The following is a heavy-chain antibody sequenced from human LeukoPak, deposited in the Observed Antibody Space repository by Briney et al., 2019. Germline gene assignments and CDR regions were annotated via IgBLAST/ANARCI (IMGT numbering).Heavy chain of an antibody. CDR1: GGSMSSGGYS. CDR2: IYHTGYT. J-gene: IGHJ4*02. Sequence: SETLSLTCAVSGGSMSSGGYSWPWIRQPPGKGLEWIGYIYHTGYTYYNPSLKSRVTISVDVSKNQFSLKLNSVTAADTAVYYCARVGGGREIDYWGQGTLVTVSS. V-gene: IGHV4-30-2*01. D-gene: IGHD3-16*01. CDR3: ARVGGGREIDY.